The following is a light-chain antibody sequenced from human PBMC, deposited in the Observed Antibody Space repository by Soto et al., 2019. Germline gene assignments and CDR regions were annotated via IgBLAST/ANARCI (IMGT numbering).Light chain of an antibody. V-gene: IGLV3-21*02. J-gene: IGLJ3*02. Sequence: SYELTQPPSVSVAPGQTASITCGENNIGSKGVHWYQQRPGQAPVLVVYDNSDRPSGIPERISGSNSANTATLTISRVEAGDEADYYCQVWDVSSDHRVFGGGTKLTVL. CDR2: DNS. CDR1: NIGSKG. CDR3: QVWDVSSDHRV.